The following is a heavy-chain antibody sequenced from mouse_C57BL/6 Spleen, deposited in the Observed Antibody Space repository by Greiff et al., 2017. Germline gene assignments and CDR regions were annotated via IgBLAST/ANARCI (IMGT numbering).Heavy chain of an antibody. Sequence: VQLQQPGAELVKPGASVKMSCKASGYTFTSYWITWVKQRPGQGLEWIGDINPGSGSTNYNEKFKSKATLTVDTSSSTAYMQLSSLTSEDSAVYYCARYYGSSLWYFDVWGTGTTVTVSS. CDR1: GYTFTSYW. CDR2: INPGSGST. V-gene: IGHV1-55*01. D-gene: IGHD1-1*01. CDR3: ARYYGSSLWYFDV. J-gene: IGHJ1*03.